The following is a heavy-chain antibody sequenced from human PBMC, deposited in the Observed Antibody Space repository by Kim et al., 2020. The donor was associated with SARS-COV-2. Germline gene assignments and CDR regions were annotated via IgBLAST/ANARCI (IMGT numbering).Heavy chain of an antibody. CDR3: ARVPPENHGYSYGPYDLYYYYYGMDV. J-gene: IGHJ6*02. CDR1: GYTFTSYA. CDR2: INTNTGNP. D-gene: IGHD5-18*01. V-gene: IGHV7-4-1*02. Sequence: ASVKVSCKASGYTFTSYAMNWVRQAPGQGLEWMGWINTNTGNPTYAQGFTGRFVFSLDTSVSTAYLQISSLKAEDTAVYYCARVPPENHGYSYGPYDLYYYYYGMDVWGQGTTVTVSS.